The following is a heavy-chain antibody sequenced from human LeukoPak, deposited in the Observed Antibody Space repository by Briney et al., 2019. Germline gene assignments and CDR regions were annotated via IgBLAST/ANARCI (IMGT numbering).Heavy chain of an antibody. Sequence: SETLSLTCTVSGGSISSHYWSWLRQPPGKGLEWIGYIYYSGSTNYNPSLKSRVTISVDTSKNQFSLKLSSVTAADTAVYYCARDRNGRQYGSGSYYGVYYYMDVWGKGTTVTVSS. J-gene: IGHJ6*03. CDR1: GGSISSHY. CDR2: IYYSGST. V-gene: IGHV4-59*11. D-gene: IGHD3-10*01. CDR3: ARDRNGRQYGSGSYYGVYYYMDV.